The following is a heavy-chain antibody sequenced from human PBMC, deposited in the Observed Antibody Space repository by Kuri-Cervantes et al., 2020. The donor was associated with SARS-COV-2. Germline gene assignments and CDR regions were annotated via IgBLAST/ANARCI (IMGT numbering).Heavy chain of an antibody. CDR3: ARDEGDIVVVPAAIANPNWFDP. CDR1: GYTFSNYG. J-gene: IGHJ5*02. Sequence: SVKVSCKASGYTFSNYGISWVRQAPGQGLEWMGRIIPILGIANYAQKFQGRVTITADKSTSTAYMELSSLRSEDTAVYYCARDEGDIVVVPAAIANPNWFDPWGQGTLVTVSS. V-gene: IGHV1-69*04. D-gene: IGHD2-2*02. CDR2: IIPILGIA.